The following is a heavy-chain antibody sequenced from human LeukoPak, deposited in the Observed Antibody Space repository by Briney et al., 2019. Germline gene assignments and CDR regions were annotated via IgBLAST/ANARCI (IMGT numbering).Heavy chain of an antibody. CDR1: GFTFRSYA. V-gene: IGHV3-23*01. CDR2: TSGSGGST. D-gene: IGHD5-18*01. Sequence: PGGSLGLSCAASGFTFRSYAMNWVRQAPGKGLEWVSGTSGSGGSTFYADSVKGRFTMSRDNSKDTLYLQMNSLRAEDTAVYYCAKSGGYSYVENFDYWGQGTLVTVSS. J-gene: IGHJ4*02. CDR3: AKSGGYSYVENFDY.